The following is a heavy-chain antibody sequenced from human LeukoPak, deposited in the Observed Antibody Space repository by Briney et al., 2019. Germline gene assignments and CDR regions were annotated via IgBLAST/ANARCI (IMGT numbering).Heavy chain of an antibody. Sequence: PSETLSLTCTVSGGSISSYYWSWIRQPPGKGLEWIGYIYYSGSTNYNPSLKSRVTISVDTSKNQFSLKLSSVTAADTAIYYCARNRRSNWEFLSFIDYWGQGTLVTVSS. D-gene: IGHD7-27*01. V-gene: IGHV4-59*08. CDR2: IYYSGST. CDR1: GGSISSYY. J-gene: IGHJ4*02. CDR3: ARNRRSNWEFLSFIDY.